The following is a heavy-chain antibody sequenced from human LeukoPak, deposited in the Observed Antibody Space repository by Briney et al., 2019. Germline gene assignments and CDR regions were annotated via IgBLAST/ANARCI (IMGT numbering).Heavy chain of an antibody. D-gene: IGHD3-16*02. CDR2: IYSGGST. V-gene: IGHV3-53*01. Sequence: GGSLRLSCAASGFAVSSKYMSWVRQAPGKGLEWVSVIYSGGSTYYADSVKGRFTISRDNSKNTLYLQMNSLRAEDTAVYHCARDLSYGMDVWGQGTTVTVSS. J-gene: IGHJ6*02. CDR1: GFAVSSKY. CDR3: ARDLSYGMDV.